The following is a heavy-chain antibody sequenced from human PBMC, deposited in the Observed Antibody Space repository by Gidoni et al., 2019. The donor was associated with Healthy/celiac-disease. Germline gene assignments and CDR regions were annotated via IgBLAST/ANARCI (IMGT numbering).Heavy chain of an antibody. V-gene: IGHV3-48*02. D-gene: IGHD6-19*01. Sequence: EVQLVESGGGLVQPGGSLRLSCAASGFTFSSYSRNWVRQAPGKGLEWVSYISSSSSTIYYADSVKGRFTISRDNAKNSLYLQMNSLRDEDTAVYYCARDGSPFYSSGWVPNFDYWGQGTLVTVSS. J-gene: IGHJ4*02. CDR3: ARDGSPFYSSGWVPNFDY. CDR1: GFTFSSYS. CDR2: ISSSSSTI.